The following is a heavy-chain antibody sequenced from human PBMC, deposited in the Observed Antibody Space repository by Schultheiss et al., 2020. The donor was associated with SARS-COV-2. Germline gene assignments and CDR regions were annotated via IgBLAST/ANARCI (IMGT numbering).Heavy chain of an antibody. J-gene: IGHJ6*02. CDR1: GFTFSSYA. V-gene: IGHV3-23*01. CDR3: ARAPGVHYYYGMDV. D-gene: IGHD2-8*01. Sequence: GGSLRLSCAASGFTFSSYAMSWVRQAPGKGLEWVSAISGSGGSTYYADSVKGRFTISRDNSKITLYLQMNSLRDEDTAVYYCARAPGVHYYYGMDVWGQGATVTVSS. CDR2: ISGSGGST.